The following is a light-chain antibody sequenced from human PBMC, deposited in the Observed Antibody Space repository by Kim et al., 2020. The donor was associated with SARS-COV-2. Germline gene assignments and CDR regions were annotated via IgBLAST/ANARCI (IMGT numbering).Light chain of an antibody. Sequence: VALEQTVRITCQGDSLRSYYSPCDQQKPGQAPILVIYGKNNRPSGIPDRFSGSSSGNTSSLTITGMQAGDEADYYCNSRDSNDNVVFGGGTQLTVL. CDR3: NSRDSNDNVV. J-gene: IGLJ2*01. V-gene: IGLV3-19*01. CDR2: GKN. CDR1: SLRSYY.